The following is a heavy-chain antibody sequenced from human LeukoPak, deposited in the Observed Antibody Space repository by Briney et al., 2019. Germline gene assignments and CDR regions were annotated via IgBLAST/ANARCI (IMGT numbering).Heavy chain of an antibody. CDR3: AKDRDSSGWYGGGDY. V-gene: IGHV3-23*01. CDR1: GFTFSSYA. CDR2: ISGSGGST. D-gene: IGHD6-19*01. Sequence: PGGSLRLSCAASGFTFSSYAMSWVRQAPGKGLEWVSAISGSGGSTYYADSVKGRFTISRDNSKNTLYLQMNSLRAEDTAVYYCAKDRDSSGWYGGGDYWGQGTLVTASS. J-gene: IGHJ4*02.